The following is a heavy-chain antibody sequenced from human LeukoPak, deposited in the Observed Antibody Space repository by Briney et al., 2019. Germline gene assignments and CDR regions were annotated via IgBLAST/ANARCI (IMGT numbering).Heavy chain of an antibody. Sequence: GGSLRLSCAASGFTFTSYDMHWVRQVIGKGLEWVSAIGTAGDTYYPGYVKGRFTISRENAKNSLYLQMNSLRAEDTAVYYCARGPGVSDSGSWYPTYWGQGTLVTVSP. CDR2: IGTAGDT. J-gene: IGHJ4*02. CDR3: ARGPGVSDSGSWYPTY. D-gene: IGHD6-13*01. V-gene: IGHV3-13*01. CDR1: GFTFTSYD.